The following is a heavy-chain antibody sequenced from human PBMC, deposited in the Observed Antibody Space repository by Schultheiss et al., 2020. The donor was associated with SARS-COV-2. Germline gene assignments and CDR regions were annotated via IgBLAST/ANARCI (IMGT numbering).Heavy chain of an antibody. CDR2: IYYSGST. Sequence: SETLSLTCTVSGGSISSGGYYWSWIRQHPGKGLEWIGYIYYSGSTNYNPSLKSRVTISVDTSKNQFSLKLSSVTAAHTAVYYCARDRDFDYWGQGTLVTVSS. D-gene: IGHD3-10*01. CDR3: ARDRDFDY. CDR1: GGSISSGGYY. J-gene: IGHJ4*02. V-gene: IGHV4-61*08.